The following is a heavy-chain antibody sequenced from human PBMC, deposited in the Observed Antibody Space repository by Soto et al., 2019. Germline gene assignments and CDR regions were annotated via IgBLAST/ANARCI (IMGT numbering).Heavy chain of an antibody. Sequence: PSETLSVTCTVSGGSISSYYWSWIRQPPGQGLEWIGYTYYSGSTNYNPSLKSLVTISVDTSKNQFSLKLSSVTAADTAVYYCARDVPLFNNWNYGDFDYWGQGTLVTVSS. CDR2: TYYSGST. V-gene: IGHV4-59*01. CDR1: GGSISSYY. D-gene: IGHD1-7*01. J-gene: IGHJ4*02. CDR3: ARDVPLFNNWNYGDFDY.